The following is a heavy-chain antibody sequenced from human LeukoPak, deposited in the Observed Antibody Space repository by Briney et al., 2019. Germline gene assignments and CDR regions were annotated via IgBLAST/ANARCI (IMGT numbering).Heavy chain of an antibody. V-gene: IGHV3-23*01. CDR3: AKGKGYSNGAYGMDV. CDR1: GFSFSNYW. CDR2: ISGGGGST. Sequence: PGGSLRLSCAGSGFSFSNYWMTWVRQAPGKGLEWVSAISGGGGSTYYADSVKGRFTISRDNSKNTLYLQMNSLRAEDTAVFFCAKGKGYSNGAYGMDVWGQGTTVTVSS. D-gene: IGHD5-18*01. J-gene: IGHJ6*02.